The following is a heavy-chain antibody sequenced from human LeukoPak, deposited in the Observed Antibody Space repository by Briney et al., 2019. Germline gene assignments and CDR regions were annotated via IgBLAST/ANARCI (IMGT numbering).Heavy chain of an antibody. V-gene: IGHV3-64*01. CDR3: ARVDYGSGCDS. D-gene: IGHD6-19*01. Sequence: GGFLRLSCAASGFTFSSYSMHWVRQAPGKGLEFVSAISSNGRRTYYANSVKGRFTISRDISKNTLYLQMGSLRAEDMAVYYCARVDYGSGCDSWGQGTLVTVSS. CDR1: GFTFSSYS. CDR2: ISSNGRRT. J-gene: IGHJ4*02.